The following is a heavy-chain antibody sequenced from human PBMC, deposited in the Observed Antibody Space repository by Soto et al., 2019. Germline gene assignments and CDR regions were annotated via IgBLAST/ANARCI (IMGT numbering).Heavy chain of an antibody. Sequence: QVQLQESGPGLVKPSETLSLTCTVSGGSISSYYWSWIRQPPGKGLEWIGYIYYSGSTNYNPSLTRRVTISVDTSKNQFSLKLSSVTAADTAVYYCARQSVGPYGSGSYFDYWGQGTLVTVSS. CDR2: IYYSGST. D-gene: IGHD3-10*01. CDR1: GGSISSYY. CDR3: ARQSVGPYGSGSYFDY. V-gene: IGHV4-59*08. J-gene: IGHJ4*02.